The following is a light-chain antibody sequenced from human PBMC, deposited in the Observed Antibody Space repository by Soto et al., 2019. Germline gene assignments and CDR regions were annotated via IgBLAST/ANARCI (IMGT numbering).Light chain of an antibody. CDR3: GAWDGSLSVVL. V-gene: IGLV1-51*01. Sequence: QSVLTQPPSVSAAPGQKVTISCSGSSANLGGNYVSWYQHIPGTAPKLVIYDSDKRPSEIPDRFSGSKSGTSATLDITGLQTGDEADYYCGAWDGSLSVVLFGGGTKVTVL. CDR2: DSD. CDR1: SANLGGNY. J-gene: IGLJ2*01.